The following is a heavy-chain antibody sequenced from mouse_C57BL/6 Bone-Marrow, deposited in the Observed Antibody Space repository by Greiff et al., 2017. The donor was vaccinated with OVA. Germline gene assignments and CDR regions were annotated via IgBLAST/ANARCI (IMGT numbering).Heavy chain of an antibody. CDR3: AGVIDYYGSSYDY. D-gene: IGHD1-1*01. V-gene: IGHV1-42*01. CDR2: INPSTGGT. J-gene: IGHJ2*01. Sequence: VQLQQSGPELVKPGASVKISCKASGYSFTGYYMNWVKQSPEKSLEWIGEINPSTGGTTYNQKFKAKATLTVDKSSSTAYMQLKSLTSEDSAVYYCAGVIDYYGSSYDYWGQGTTLTVSS. CDR1: GYSFTGYY.